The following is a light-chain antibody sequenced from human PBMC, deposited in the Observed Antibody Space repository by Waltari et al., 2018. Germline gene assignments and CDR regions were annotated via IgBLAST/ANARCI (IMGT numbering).Light chain of an antibody. Sequence: QSALTQPASVSGSPGQSITISCTGTSSDVGNYKRVSWYQQHPGKAPKRMIYAVSKRPPGVSDRFSGSKSGDMASLTIFGLQPEDEAEYFCSSYAGSSKGVFGGGTKVTVL. CDR1: SSDVGNYKR. CDR2: AVS. CDR3: SSYAGSSKGV. J-gene: IGLJ2*01. V-gene: IGLV2-23*02.